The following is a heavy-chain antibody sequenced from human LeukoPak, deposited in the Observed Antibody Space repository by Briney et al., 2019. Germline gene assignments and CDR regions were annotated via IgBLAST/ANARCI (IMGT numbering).Heavy chain of an antibody. V-gene: IGHV4-59*01. Sequence: PSETLSLTCTVSGGSISSYYWSWIRQPPGKGLEWIGYIYYSGSTNYNPSLKSRVTISVDTSKNQFSRKLSSVTAADTAVYYCATSGLGDYYGSGSYMYFQHWGQGTLVTVSS. CDR2: IYYSGST. CDR3: ATSGLGDYYGSGSYMYFQH. CDR1: GGSISSYY. J-gene: IGHJ1*01. D-gene: IGHD3-10*01.